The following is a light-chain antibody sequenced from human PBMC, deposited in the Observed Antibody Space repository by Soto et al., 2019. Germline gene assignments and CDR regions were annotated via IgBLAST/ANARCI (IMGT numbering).Light chain of an antibody. CDR2: MVS. V-gene: IGKV2-28*01. CDR1: QSLLHDNGKNY. CDR3: MQTLQTPYT. Sequence: DIGMTQSPLSLPVTPGEPASISCRSNQSLLHDNGKNYLDWYLQKPGQSPQLLIYMVSSRASGVPDRFSGSGSGTGFTLKISRVATEDVGVYYCMQTLQTPYTFGQGTKLEVK. J-gene: IGKJ2*01.